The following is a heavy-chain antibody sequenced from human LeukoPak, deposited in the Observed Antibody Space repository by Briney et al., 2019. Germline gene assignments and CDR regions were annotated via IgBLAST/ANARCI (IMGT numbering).Heavy chain of an antibody. CDR2: RNPNSGNT. D-gene: IGHD3-10*01. CDR1: VYTCTSYD. J-gene: IGHJ4*02. Sequence: ASVKVSCKASVYTCTSYDINWVRQATGQGLEWMGWRNPNSGNTGYAQKFQGRVTMTRNTSISTAYMELSSLRSEDTAVYYCARGQSTVLTLGDDYWGQGTLVTVSS. V-gene: IGHV1-8*01. CDR3: ARGQSTVLTLGDDY.